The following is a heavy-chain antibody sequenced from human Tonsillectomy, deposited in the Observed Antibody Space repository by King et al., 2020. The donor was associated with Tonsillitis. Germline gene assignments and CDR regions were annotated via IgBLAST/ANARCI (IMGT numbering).Heavy chain of an antibody. J-gene: IGHJ4*02. CDR1: GFTFSLSA. CDR3: ARAGFSSTWYVTYFDY. CDR2: ILHDGSSK. V-gene: IGHV3-30-3*01. Sequence: VQQVESGGGVVQPGTSLRLSCAASGFTFSLSAMHWVRQAPGKGLEWVAVILHDGSSKYYADSVKGRFTISKDNSKNTLYLQMSSLRVEDTAVYYCARAGFSSTWYVTYFDYWGQGTPVTVSS. D-gene: IGHD6-13*01.